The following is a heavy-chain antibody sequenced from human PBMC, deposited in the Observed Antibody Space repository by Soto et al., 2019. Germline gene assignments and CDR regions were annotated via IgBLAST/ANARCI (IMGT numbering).Heavy chain of an antibody. CDR3: ARASKKYSSSWYGSWFDP. CDR2: ISAYNGNT. CDR1: GYTFTSYG. V-gene: IGHV1-18*04. J-gene: IGHJ5*02. D-gene: IGHD6-13*01. Sequence: ASVKVSCKASGYTFTSYGISWVRQAPGQGLEWMGWISAYNGNTNYAQKLQGRVTMTTDTSTSTAYTELRSLRSDDTAVYYCARASKKYSSSWYGSWFDPWGQGTLVTVSS.